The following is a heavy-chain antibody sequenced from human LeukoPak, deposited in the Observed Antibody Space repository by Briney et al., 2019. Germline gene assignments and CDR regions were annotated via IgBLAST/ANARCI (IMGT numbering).Heavy chain of an antibody. CDR3: ARDLSITLLRGVIE. J-gene: IGHJ4*02. V-gene: IGHV3-52*01. CDR2: IKCDGSEK. Sequence: GGSLRLSCAASGFTFSSSWMHWVCQAPEKGLEWVADIKCDGSEKYCVDSVKGRLTISRDNAKNSLYLQMNSLRAEDTAVYYCARDLSITLLRGVIEWGQGTLVTVSS. CDR1: GFTFSSSW. D-gene: IGHD3-10*01.